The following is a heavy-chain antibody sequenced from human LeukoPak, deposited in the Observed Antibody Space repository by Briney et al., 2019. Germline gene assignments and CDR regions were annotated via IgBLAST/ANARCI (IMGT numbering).Heavy chain of an antibody. CDR2: ISAYNGNT. V-gene: IGHV1-18*01. CDR3: ARTPQGMFDY. J-gene: IGHJ4*02. Sequence: ASVTVSCMASGYTFTSYGISWLRQAPGQELKWMGWISAYNGNTNYAQKLQGRVTMTTDTSTSTAYMELRSLRSDDTAVYYCARTPQGMFDYWGQGTLVTVSS. D-gene: IGHD6-13*01. CDR1: GYTFTSYG.